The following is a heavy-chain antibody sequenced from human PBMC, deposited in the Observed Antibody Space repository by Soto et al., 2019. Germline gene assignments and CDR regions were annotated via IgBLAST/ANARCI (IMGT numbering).Heavy chain of an antibody. J-gene: IGHJ5*02. V-gene: IGHV3-74*01. CDR2: INSDGSST. Sequence: GGSLRLSCAASGFTFSSYWMHWVRQAPGKGLVWVSRINSDGSSTSYADSVKGRFTISRDNAKNTLYLQMNSLRAEDTAVYYCARSIAAGVNWFDPWGQGTLVTVSS. CDR1: GFTFSSYW. D-gene: IGHD2-15*01. CDR3: ARSIAAGVNWFDP.